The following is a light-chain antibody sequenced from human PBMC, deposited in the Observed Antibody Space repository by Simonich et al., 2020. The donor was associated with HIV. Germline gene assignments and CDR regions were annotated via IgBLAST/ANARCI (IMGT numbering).Light chain of an antibody. Sequence: DIVMTQSPDSLAVSLGERATINCKSSQSVLYSSNNKNYLAWYQQKPVQPPKLLIYWASTRESGVPDRCSGSGSGTDFTLTISSLQAEDVAVYYCQQYYSTPLTFGGGTKVEIK. V-gene: IGKV4-1*01. CDR1: QSVLYSSNNKNY. J-gene: IGKJ4*01. CDR3: QQYYSTPLT. CDR2: WAS.